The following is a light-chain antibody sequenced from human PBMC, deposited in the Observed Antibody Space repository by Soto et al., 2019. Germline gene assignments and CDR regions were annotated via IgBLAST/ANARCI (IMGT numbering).Light chain of an antibody. CDR1: QSVDSTF. V-gene: IGKV3-20*01. Sequence: EIVLTQSPGSLSLSPGERATLSCRASQSVDSTFFAWYQKKPGQAPRLHIYGASKRATGVPDRFSGSGSGTDFTLTISRLEPEDFAVYYCQQYMSSVTFGQGTKLEI. J-gene: IGKJ1*01. CDR3: QQYMSSVT. CDR2: GAS.